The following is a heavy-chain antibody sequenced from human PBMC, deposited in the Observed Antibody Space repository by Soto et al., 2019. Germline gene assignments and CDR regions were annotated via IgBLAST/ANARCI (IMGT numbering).Heavy chain of an antibody. CDR2: ISGSGGST. D-gene: IGHD1-20*01. V-gene: IGHV3-23*01. Sequence: WWSLRLSCSASVFAFSSYAMGWFRQAPGKGLEWVSAISGSGGSTYYADSVKGRFTISRDNSKNTLYLQMNSLRAEDTAVYYCAKDLTGPHLPDFDYWGQGTLVTVSS. CDR3: AKDLTGPHLPDFDY. J-gene: IGHJ4*02. CDR1: VFAFSSYA.